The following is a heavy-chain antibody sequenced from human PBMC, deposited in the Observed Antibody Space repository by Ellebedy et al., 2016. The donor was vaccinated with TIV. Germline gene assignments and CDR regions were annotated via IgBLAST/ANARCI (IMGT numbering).Heavy chain of an antibody. J-gene: IGHJ4*02. Sequence: PGGSLRLSCAASGFTFSSYWMSWVRQAPGKGLEWVANIKQDGSEKYYEDSVRCRFTISRDNAKNSLFLQMDSLRADDTAGYYCARDPRPYLRYGHFDCWGQGTLVTVSS. D-gene: IGHD3-9*01. CDR2: IKQDGSEK. CDR1: GFTFSSYW. V-gene: IGHV3-7*01. CDR3: ARDPRPYLRYGHFDC.